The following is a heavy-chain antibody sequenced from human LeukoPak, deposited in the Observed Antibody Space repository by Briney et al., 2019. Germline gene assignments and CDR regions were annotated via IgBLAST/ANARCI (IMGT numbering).Heavy chain of an antibody. CDR2: ISSSSSTI. V-gene: IGHV3-48*03. D-gene: IGHD3-10*01. CDR3: ARRGKENWFDP. Sequence: GGSLRLSCAASGFTFSSYEMNWVRQAPGKGLEWVSYISSSSSTIYYADSVKGRFTISRDNAKNSLYLQMNSLRAEDTAVYYCARRGKENWFDPWGQGTLVTVSS. CDR1: GFTFSSYE. J-gene: IGHJ5*02.